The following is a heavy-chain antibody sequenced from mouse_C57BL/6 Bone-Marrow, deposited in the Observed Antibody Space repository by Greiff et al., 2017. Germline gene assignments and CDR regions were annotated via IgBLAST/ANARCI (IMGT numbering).Heavy chain of an antibody. CDR1: GFTFTDYY. CDR3: ARWLNYYGSSFYFDY. D-gene: IGHD1-1*01. V-gene: IGHV7-3*01. CDR2: IRNKANGYTT. J-gene: IGHJ2*01. Sequence: EVQGVESGGGLVQPGGSLSLSCAASGFTFTDYYMSWVRQPPGKALEWLGFIRNKANGYTTEYSASVKGRFTISRDNSQSILYLQMNALRAEDSATYYCARWLNYYGSSFYFDYWGQGTTLTVSS.